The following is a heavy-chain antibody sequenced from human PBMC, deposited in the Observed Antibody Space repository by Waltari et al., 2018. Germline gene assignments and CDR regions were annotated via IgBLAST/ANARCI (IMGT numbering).Heavy chain of an antibody. CDR3: ARIQRYDSSGYYYYYYGMDV. CDR1: GFSLSTSGMC. J-gene: IGHJ6*02. CDR2: IDWDDDK. V-gene: IGHV2-70*01. Sequence: QVTLRESGPALVKPTQTLTLTCTFSGFSLSTSGMCVSWIRQPPGKALEWLALIDWDDDKYYSTSLKTRLTISKDTSKNHVVLTMTNMDPVDTATYYCARIQRYDSSGYYYYYYGMDVWGQGTTVTVSS. D-gene: IGHD3-22*01.